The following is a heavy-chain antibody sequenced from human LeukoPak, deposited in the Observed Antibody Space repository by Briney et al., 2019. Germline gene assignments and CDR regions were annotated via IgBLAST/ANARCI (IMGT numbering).Heavy chain of an antibody. Sequence: ASVKVSCKASGYTFTGYYIHWVRQAPGQGLEWMGWINPNSGGTNYAQKFQGRVTMTRDTSINTAYMELSRLRSDDTAVYYCARPLTVAATVYGHWGQGTLVTVSS. CDR1: GYTFTGYY. J-gene: IGHJ4*02. CDR3: ARPLTVAATVYGH. D-gene: IGHD5/OR15-5a*01. CDR2: INPNSGGT. V-gene: IGHV1-2*02.